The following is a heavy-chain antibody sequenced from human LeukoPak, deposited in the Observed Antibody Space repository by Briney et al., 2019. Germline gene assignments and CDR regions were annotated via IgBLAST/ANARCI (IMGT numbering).Heavy chain of an antibody. CDR3: ARVLGRTYYDFWSGYLGSVGWFDP. J-gene: IGHJ5*02. CDR1: GGSFSGYH. CDR2: INHSGST. V-gene: IGHV4-34*01. Sequence: SETLSLTCAVYGGSFSGYHWSWIRQPPGKGLKGIGEINHSGSTNYNPSLKSRVTISVDTSKNQFSLKLSSVTAAGTAVYYCARVLGRTYYDFWSGYLGSVGWFDPWGQGTLVTVSS. D-gene: IGHD3-3*01.